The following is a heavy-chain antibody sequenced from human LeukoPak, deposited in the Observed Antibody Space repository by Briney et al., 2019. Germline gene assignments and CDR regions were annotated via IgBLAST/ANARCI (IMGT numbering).Heavy chain of an antibody. CDR3: ARGVGTRDSGTYYFDY. D-gene: IGHD3-10*01. CDR2: TSSSLSTI. J-gene: IGHJ4*02. Sequence: PGGSLRLSCAASGFTFSSYEMNWVRQAPGKGLEWVSYTSSSLSTIYYADSVKGRFTISRDNAKNSLYLQMNSLRDEDTAVYYCARGVGTRDSGTYYFDYWGQGTLVTVSS. CDR1: GFTFSSYE. V-gene: IGHV3-48*02.